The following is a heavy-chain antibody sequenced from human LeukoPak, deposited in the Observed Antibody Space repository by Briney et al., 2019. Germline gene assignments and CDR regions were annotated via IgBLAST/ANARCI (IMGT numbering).Heavy chain of an antibody. CDR2: IIPIFGTA. CDR3: ASASTTLGYYYGSGSLGDAFDI. CDR1: GGTFSSYA. Sequence: GASVKVSCKASGGTFSSYAISWVRQAPGQGLEWMGGIIPIFGTANYAQKFQGRVTVTADESTSTAYMELSSLRSEDTAVYYCASASTTLGYYYGSGSLGDAFDIWGQGTMVTASS. V-gene: IGHV1-69*13. D-gene: IGHD3-10*01. J-gene: IGHJ3*02.